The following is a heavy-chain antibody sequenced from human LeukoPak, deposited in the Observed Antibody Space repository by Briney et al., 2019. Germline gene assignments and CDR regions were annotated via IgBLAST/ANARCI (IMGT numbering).Heavy chain of an antibody. CDR1: GGSISSGGYY. J-gene: IGHJ2*01. CDR2: IYYSGST. Sequence: SQTLSLTCTVSGGSISSGGYYWSWIRQHPGKGLEWIGYIYYSGSTYYNPSLKSRVTISVDTSKNQFSLKLSSVTAADTAVYYYARRARLTGVGYWYFDLWGRGTLVTVSS. V-gene: IGHV4-31*03. CDR3: ARRARLTGVGYWYFDL. D-gene: IGHD7-27*01.